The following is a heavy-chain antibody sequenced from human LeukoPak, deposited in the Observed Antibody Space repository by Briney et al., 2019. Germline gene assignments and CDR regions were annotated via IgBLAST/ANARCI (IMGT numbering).Heavy chain of an antibody. CDR3: ASSANYGGNSGYFDC. CDR1: GGSISSSSYY. Sequence: SETLSLTCTVSGGSISSSSYYWGWIRQPPGKGLEWIGSFYYSGSTYYNPSLKSRVTLSVDTSKNQFSLKMSSVAAADTGVYYCASSANYGGNSGYFDCWGQGTLVTVSS. D-gene: IGHD4-23*01. CDR2: FYYSGST. V-gene: IGHV4-39*01. J-gene: IGHJ4*02.